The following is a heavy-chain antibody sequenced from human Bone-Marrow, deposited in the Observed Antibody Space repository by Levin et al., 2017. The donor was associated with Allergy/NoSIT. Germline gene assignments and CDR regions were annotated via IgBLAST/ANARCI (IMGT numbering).Heavy chain of an antibody. CDR3: ARLTIFGAYYYGMVV. D-gene: IGHD3-3*01. V-gene: IGHV3-48*03. Sequence: GGSLRLSCATSGFTFSSYEMNWVRQAPGKGLEWVSYISSSGSTIYHADSVMGRFTISRDNAKNSLSLPMNSLRAEDTGVYYSARLTIFGAYYYGMVVWGKGPTVTVSA. CDR2: ISSSGSTI. CDR1: GFTFSSYE. J-gene: IGHJ6*04.